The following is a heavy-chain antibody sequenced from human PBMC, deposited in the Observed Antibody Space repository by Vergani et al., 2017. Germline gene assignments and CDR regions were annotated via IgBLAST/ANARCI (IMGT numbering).Heavy chain of an antibody. V-gene: IGHV3-23*01. CDR1: GFTFSSYA. CDR2: ISGSGGST. J-gene: IGHJ3*02. D-gene: IGHD4-17*01. CDR3: AKSDYGDYLAAFDI. Sequence: EVQLLESGGGLVQPGGSLRLSCAASGFTFSSYAMSWVRPAPGKGREWVSAISGSGGSTYYADSVKGRFTLSRDNSKNTLYLQMNSLRAEDTAVYYCAKSDYGDYLAAFDIWGQGTMVTVSS.